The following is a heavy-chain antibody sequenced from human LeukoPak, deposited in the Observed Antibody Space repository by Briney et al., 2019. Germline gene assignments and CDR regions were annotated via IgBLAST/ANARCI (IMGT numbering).Heavy chain of an antibody. Sequence: SETLSLTCAVSGGSISSYYWSWIRQPPGKGLEWVGDIYYSGSTKYYPSLKSRVTISLDTSKNQFSLKLSSVTAADPAVYYCARGSPGIDPWGQGTLVTVSS. CDR2: IYYSGST. CDR1: GGSISSYY. J-gene: IGHJ5*02. CDR3: ARGSPGIDP. V-gene: IGHV4-59*01.